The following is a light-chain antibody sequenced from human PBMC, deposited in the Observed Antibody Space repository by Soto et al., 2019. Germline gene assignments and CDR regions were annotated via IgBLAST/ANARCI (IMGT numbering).Light chain of an antibody. CDR2: KAS. CDR3: QQYNSYPIT. J-gene: IGKJ5*01. Sequence: DIQMTQSPSTLSASVGDRFTITCRAIQSISSWLAWYQQKPGKAPKLLIYKASSLESGVPSRFSGSRSGTEFTLTISSLQPDDFATYYCQQYNSYPITFGQGTRLEIK. V-gene: IGKV1-5*03. CDR1: QSISSW.